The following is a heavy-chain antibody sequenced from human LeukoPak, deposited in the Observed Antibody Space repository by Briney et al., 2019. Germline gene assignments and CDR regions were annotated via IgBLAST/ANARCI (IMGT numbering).Heavy chain of an antibody. Sequence: PGGSLRLSCAASGFTFSSYGMHWVRQAPGKGLEWVAVISYDGSNKYYADSVKGRFTISRDNSKNTLYLQMNSLRAEDTAVYYCVLSYCAGDCYSGFDYWGQGTLVTVSS. D-gene: IGHD2-21*02. CDR2: ISYDGSNK. V-gene: IGHV3-30*03. CDR1: GFTFSSYG. J-gene: IGHJ4*02. CDR3: VLSYCAGDCYSGFDY.